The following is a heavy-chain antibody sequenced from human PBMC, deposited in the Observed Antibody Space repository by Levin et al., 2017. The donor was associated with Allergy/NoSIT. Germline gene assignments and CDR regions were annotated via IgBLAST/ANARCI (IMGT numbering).Heavy chain of an antibody. V-gene: IGHV1-18*01. D-gene: IGHD3-22*01. Sequence: ASVKVSCKASGYTFTSYGISWVRQAPGQGLEWMGWISAYNGNTNYAQKLQGRVTMTTDTSTSTAYMELRSLRSDDTAVYYCARGPRYYYDSSGEGMYGMDVWGQGTTVTVSS. CDR3: ARGPRYYYDSSGEGMYGMDV. J-gene: IGHJ6*02. CDR1: GYTFTSYG. CDR2: ISAYNGNT.